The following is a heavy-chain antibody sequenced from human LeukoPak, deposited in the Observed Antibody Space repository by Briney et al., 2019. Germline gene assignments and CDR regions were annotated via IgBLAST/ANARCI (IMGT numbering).Heavy chain of an antibody. D-gene: IGHD6-6*01. CDR3: ARESSGSSSLGY. CDR2: MNPNSGNT. CDR1: GYTFTSYD. J-gene: IGHJ4*02. Sequence: ASXKVSCKASGYTFTSYDINWVRQATGQGLEWMGWMNPNSGNTGYAQKFQGRVTMTRNTSISTAYMELSSLRSEDTAVYYCARESSGSSSLGYWGQGTLVTVSS. V-gene: IGHV1-8*01.